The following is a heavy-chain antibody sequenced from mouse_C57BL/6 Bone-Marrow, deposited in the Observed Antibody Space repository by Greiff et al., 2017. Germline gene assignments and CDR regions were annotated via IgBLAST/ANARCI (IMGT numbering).Heavy chain of an antibody. CDR2: ISSGSSTI. V-gene: IGHV5-17*01. J-gene: IGHJ4*01. CDR1: GFTFSDYG. Sequence: EVHLVESGGGLVKPGGSLKLSCAASGFTFSDYGMHWVRQAPEKGLEWVAYISSGSSTIYYADTVKGRFTISRDNAKNTLFLRMTSLRSEDTAMYYCARSVLYAMDYWGQGTSVTVSS. CDR3: ARSVLYAMDY.